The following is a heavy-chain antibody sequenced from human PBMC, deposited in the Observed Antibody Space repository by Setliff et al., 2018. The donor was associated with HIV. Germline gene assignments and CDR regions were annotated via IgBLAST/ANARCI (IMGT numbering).Heavy chain of an antibody. D-gene: IGHD2-8*02. V-gene: IGHV1-18*01. Sequence: ASVKVSCKASTNTFLKYGISWVRQAPGQGLEWMGWISVHNDNSNYAQRFRDRVTMTTYIPTSTAYMELRGLRSDDTAVYYCARDVGYCTATSCQTGFDYWGQGTLVTVSS. J-gene: IGHJ4*02. CDR1: TNTFLKYG. CDR2: ISVHNDNS. CDR3: ARDVGYCTATSCQTGFDY.